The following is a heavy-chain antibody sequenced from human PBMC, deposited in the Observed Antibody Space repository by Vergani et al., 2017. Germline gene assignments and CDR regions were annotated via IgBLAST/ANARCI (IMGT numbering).Heavy chain of an antibody. CDR2: ISSSSSYI. D-gene: IGHD1-1*01. J-gene: IGHJ4*02. Sequence: EVQLVESGGGLVKPGGSLRLSCAASGFTFSSYSMNWVRQAPGKGLEWVSTISSSSSYIYYADSVKGRFTISRDNAKNSLYLQMNSLRAEDTAVYYCARDPEQLERRTFDYWGQGTLVTVSS. CDR3: ARDPEQLERRTFDY. CDR1: GFTFSSYS. V-gene: IGHV3-21*01.